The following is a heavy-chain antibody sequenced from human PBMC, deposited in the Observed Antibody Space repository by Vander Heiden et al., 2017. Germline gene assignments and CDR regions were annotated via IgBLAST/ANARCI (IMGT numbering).Heavy chain of an antibody. V-gene: IGHV3-33*01. Sequence: QVQLEESWGGVVQPGRSLRLSCVVSGVTFRSYPMHWVRQAPGKGLEGVAVIWYDGSNIYYADSVKGRFTISRDDSKNTVNLERNSLRAEDTAVYYCARGRIAAAGVYYFDYWGQGALVTVSS. CDR2: IWYDGSNI. CDR1: GVTFRSYP. J-gene: IGHJ4*02. CDR3: ARGRIAAAGVYYFDY. D-gene: IGHD6-13*01.